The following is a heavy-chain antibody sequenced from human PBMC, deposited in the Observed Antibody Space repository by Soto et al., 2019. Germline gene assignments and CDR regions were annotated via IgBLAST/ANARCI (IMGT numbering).Heavy chain of an antibody. D-gene: IGHD3-9*01. Sequence: SETLSLTCTVSGGSISSYYWSWIRQPPGKGLEWIGYIYYSGSTNYNPSLKSRVTISVDTSKNQFSLKLSSVTAADMAVYYCGRVRKLNRLTGPGYYGMDVWGQGTTVTVSS. CDR3: GRVRKLNRLTGPGYYGMDV. CDR2: IYYSGST. V-gene: IGHV4-59*01. CDR1: GGSISSYY. J-gene: IGHJ6*02.